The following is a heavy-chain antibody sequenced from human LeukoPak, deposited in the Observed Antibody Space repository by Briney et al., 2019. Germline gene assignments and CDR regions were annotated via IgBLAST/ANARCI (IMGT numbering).Heavy chain of an antibody. CDR2: IYYTGST. CDR1: GVPICSFH. D-gene: IGHD5-18*01. V-gene: IGHV4-59*08. Sequence: PWETLSLTRTVSGVPICSFHWRWVRQPPGKGPEWVGYIYYTGSTNYSHSLKSRATISVDTSKTQHSLKLSSVTAADTAVYYCARQGGYSYGRLDYWGEGGLVTVSS. CDR3: ARQGGYSYGRLDY. J-gene: IGHJ4*02.